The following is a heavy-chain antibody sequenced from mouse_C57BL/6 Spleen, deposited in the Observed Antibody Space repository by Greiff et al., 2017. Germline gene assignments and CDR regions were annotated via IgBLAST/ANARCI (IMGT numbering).Heavy chain of an antibody. CDR3: ARRITTVVDY. CDR2: IDPSDSYT. D-gene: IGHD1-1*01. Sequence: QVQLQQPGAELVKPGASVKLSCKASGYTFTSYWMQWVKQRPGQGLEWIGEIDPSDSYTNSNQKFKGKATLTVDTSSSTAYMQLSSLTSEDSAVYYCARRITTVVDYWGQGTTLTVSS. J-gene: IGHJ2*01. CDR1: GYTFTSYW. V-gene: IGHV1-50*01.